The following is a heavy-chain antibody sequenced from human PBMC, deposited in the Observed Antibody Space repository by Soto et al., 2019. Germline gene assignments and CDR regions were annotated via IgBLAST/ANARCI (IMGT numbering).Heavy chain of an antibody. J-gene: IGHJ5*02. CDR3: TTTTVTTTGFWWFDP. V-gene: IGHV3-73*01. CDR1: GFTFSGSA. Sequence: EVPLVESGGGLVQPGGSLKLSCAASGFTFSGSAMHWVRQASGKGLEWVGRIRSKANSYATAYAASVKGRFTISRDDSKNTAYLQMNSLKTEDTAVQYCTTTTVTTTGFWWFDPWGQGTLVTVSS. CDR2: IRSKANSYAT. D-gene: IGHD4-17*01.